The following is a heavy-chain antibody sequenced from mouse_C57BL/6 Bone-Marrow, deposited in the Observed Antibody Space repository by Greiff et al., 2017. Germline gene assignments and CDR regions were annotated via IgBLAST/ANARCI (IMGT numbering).Heavy chain of an antibody. CDR2: IFPGSGST. CDR3: ARLGGSSYGFAY. V-gene: IGHV1-75*01. J-gene: IGHJ3*01. CDR1: GYSFTDYN. Sequence: QVQLQQSGPELVKPGASVKISCKASGYSFTDYNMNWVKQRPGQGLEWIGWIFPGSGSTYYNEKFKGKATLTVDKSSSTAYMLLSSLTSEDSAVYFCARLGGSSYGFAYWGQGTLVTVSA. D-gene: IGHD1-1*01.